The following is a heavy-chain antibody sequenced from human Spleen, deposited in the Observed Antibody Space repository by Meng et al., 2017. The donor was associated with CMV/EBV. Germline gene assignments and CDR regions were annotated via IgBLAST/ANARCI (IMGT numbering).Heavy chain of an antibody. D-gene: IGHD5-18*01. Sequence: QANVGQSWSVVERPEASVQSSCKASGSTFTVYYMPWVRQAPGQGLEGMGWINPNSGGTNYAQKFQGRVTMTRDTSISTAYMELSRLRSDDTAVYYCARGKVDTAISRLYFDYWGQGTLVTVSS. V-gene: IGHV1-2*02. CDR1: GSTFTVYY. J-gene: IGHJ4*02. CDR3: ARGKVDTAISRLYFDY. CDR2: INPNSGGT.